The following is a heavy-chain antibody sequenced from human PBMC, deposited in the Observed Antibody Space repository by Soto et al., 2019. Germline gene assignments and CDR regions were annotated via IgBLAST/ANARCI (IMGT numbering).Heavy chain of an antibody. CDR1: GFTFSAYA. V-gene: IGHV3-23*01. D-gene: IGHD3-9*01. CDR2: ISGSGDTT. Sequence: PGGSLRLSCAASGFTFSAYAMTWVRQAPGKGLEWVSSISGSGDTTYYAGSVRGRFTISRDNSKNTLYLQMNSLRAEDTAVYYCAHFDWFIDYWGQGTLVTVSS. CDR3: AHFDWFIDY. J-gene: IGHJ4*02.